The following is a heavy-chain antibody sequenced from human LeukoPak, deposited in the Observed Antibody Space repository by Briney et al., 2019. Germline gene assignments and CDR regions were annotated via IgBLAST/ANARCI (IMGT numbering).Heavy chain of an antibody. D-gene: IGHD1-26*01. Sequence: ASVKVSCKASGYTFTGYYMHWVRQAPGQGLEWMGWINPNSGGTNYAQKFQGRVTMTRDTSISTACMELSRLRSDDTAVYYCARASGGSYYQCLEYWGQGTLVTVSS. CDR1: GYTFTGYY. V-gene: IGHV1-2*02. J-gene: IGHJ4*02. CDR3: ARASGGSYYQCLEY. CDR2: INPNSGGT.